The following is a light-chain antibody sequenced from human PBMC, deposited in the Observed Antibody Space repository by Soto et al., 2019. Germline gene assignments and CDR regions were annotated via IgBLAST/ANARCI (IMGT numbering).Light chain of an antibody. CDR3: SSYTSSSTL. CDR1: SSDVGGYNF. V-gene: IGLV2-14*03. CDR2: AVT. Sequence: QSVLTQPASVSGSPGQSITISCTGTSSDVGGYNFVSWYQHHPGKAPKLMIYAVTNRPSGVSNRFSGSKSGNTASLTISGLQAEDEADYYCSSYTSSSTLFGGGTKLTVL. J-gene: IGLJ2*01.